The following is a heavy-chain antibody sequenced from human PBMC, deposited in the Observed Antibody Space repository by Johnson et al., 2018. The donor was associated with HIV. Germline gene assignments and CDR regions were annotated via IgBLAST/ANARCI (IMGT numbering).Heavy chain of an antibody. Sequence: QVQLVESGGGVVQPGRSLRLTCAASIFTFNNYGMHWVRQAPGKGLEWVAVISYDGSNKYYADSVKGRFTISRDNYKNTLYLQMNSLRAEDTAVYYCSRVYDSSGYFSAFDIWGQGTMVTVSS. CDR3: SRVYDSSGYFSAFDI. D-gene: IGHD3-22*01. V-gene: IGHV3-30*19. CDR1: IFTFNNYG. J-gene: IGHJ3*02. CDR2: ISYDGSNK.